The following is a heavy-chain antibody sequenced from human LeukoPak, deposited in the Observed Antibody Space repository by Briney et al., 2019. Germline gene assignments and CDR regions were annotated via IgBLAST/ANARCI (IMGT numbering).Heavy chain of an antibody. CDR1: GFTFSSYA. D-gene: IGHD3-22*01. V-gene: IGHV3-30*01. CDR2: ISYDGSNK. J-gene: IGHJ4*02. Sequence: GGSLRLSCAASGFTFSSYAMHWVRQAPGKGLEWVAVISYDGSNKYYADSVKGRFTISRDNSKNTLYLQMNSLRAEDTAVYYCARDPSYYDSSGYYVLWGQGTLVTVSS. CDR3: ARDPSYYDSSGYYVL.